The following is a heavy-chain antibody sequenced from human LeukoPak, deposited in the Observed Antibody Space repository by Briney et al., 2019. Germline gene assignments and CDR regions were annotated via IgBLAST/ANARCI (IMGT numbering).Heavy chain of an antibody. V-gene: IGHV4-59*01. D-gene: IGHD1-1*01. Sequence: SETLSLTCSVSGGAISRYYWSWLRQPPGKGLEWIACIYYSGRTNYNPSLKSRVTTSVDTSRNQFSLKLSSVTAADTAVYYCARGNGNYYYYGMDVWGQGTTVTVSS. CDR3: ARGNGNYYYYGMDV. CDR1: GGAISRYY. J-gene: IGHJ6*02. CDR2: IYYSGRT.